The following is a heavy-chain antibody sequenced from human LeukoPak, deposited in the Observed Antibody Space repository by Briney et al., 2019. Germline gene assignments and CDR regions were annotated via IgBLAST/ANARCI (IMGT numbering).Heavy chain of an antibody. Sequence: SETLSLTCTVSGGSISSGGYYWSWIRQHPGKGLEWIGYIYYSGSTYYNPSLKSRVTISVDTSKNQFSLKLSSVTAADTAVYYCARELWEGDYGPPNLRAFDIWGQGTMVTVSS. J-gene: IGHJ3*02. CDR3: ARELWEGDYGPPNLRAFDI. CDR2: IYYSGST. V-gene: IGHV4-31*03. CDR1: GGSISSGGYY. D-gene: IGHD4-17*01.